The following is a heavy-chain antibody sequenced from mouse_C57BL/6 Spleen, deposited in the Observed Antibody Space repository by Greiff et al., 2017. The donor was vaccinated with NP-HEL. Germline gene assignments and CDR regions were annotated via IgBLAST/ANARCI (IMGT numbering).Heavy chain of an antibody. D-gene: IGHD3-2*01. Sequence: QVQLQQSGAELVKPGASVKISCKASGYAFSSYWMNWVKQRPGKGLEWIGQIYPGDGDTNYNGKFKGRATLTADKSSSTAYMQLSSLTSEDSAVYFCARPFPDSSFDDWGQGTTLTVSS. CDR1: GYAFSSYW. CDR2: IYPGDGDT. CDR3: ARPFPDSSFDD. V-gene: IGHV1-80*01. J-gene: IGHJ2*01.